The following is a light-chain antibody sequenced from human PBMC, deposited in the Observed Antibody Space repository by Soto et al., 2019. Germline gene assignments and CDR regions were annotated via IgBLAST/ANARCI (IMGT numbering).Light chain of an antibody. V-gene: IGLV2-8*01. CDR1: SSDVGGYNY. J-gene: IGLJ1*01. CDR2: EVN. CDR3: SSYAGSSNV. Sequence: SVLTQPPSASGSPGQSVAISCTGTSSDVGGYNYVSWYQQHPGKAPKLMIYEVNKRPSGVPDRFSGSKSGNTASLTVSGLQAEDEADYYCSSYAGSSNVFGTGTKLPS.